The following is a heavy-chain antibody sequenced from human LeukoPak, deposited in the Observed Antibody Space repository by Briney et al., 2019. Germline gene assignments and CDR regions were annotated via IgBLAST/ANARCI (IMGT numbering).Heavy chain of an antibody. CDR1: GFSFRNYG. CDR3: AKEIAVAGTFYYGMDV. Sequence: PGRSLRLSCAASGFSFRNYGMHWVRQAPGMGLEWVAVIWHDGSHKYYADSVKGRFTISRDNSKNTLYLQMNSLRAEDTAVYYCAKEIAVAGTFYYGMDVWGQGTTVTVSS. CDR2: IWHDGSHK. J-gene: IGHJ6*02. D-gene: IGHD6-19*01. V-gene: IGHV3-33*06.